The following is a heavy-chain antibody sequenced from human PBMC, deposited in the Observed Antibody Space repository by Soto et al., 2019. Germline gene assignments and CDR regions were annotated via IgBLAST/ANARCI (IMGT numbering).Heavy chain of an antibody. CDR3: ARFSSGWYLNDMDV. J-gene: IGHJ6*03. V-gene: IGHV3-7*01. CDR2: INQDGSEK. D-gene: IGHD6-19*01. CDR1: GFIFSGYL. Sequence: EVQLVESGGGLVQPGGSLRLSCAASGFIFSGYLMTWVRQAPGRGLEWVATINQDGSEKYYVDSVKGRFTISRDNAENSLFLPMNSLRAEDTALYYCARFSSGWYLNDMDVWGKGTTVTVSS.